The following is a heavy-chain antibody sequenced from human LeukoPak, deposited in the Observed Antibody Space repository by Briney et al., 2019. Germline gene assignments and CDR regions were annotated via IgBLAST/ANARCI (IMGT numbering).Heavy chain of an antibody. CDR2: ISTSSNYI. CDR1: GFTFISYN. Sequence: GGSLRLSCAASGFTFISYNMNWVRQAPGKGLEWVSSISTSSNYIHYADSVKGRFTISRDNAKNSLYLQMNSLRAEDTAVYYCARDLGGVGANHWFDPWGQGSLVTVSS. V-gene: IGHV3-21*01. D-gene: IGHD1-26*01. CDR3: ARDLGGVGANHWFDP. J-gene: IGHJ5*02.